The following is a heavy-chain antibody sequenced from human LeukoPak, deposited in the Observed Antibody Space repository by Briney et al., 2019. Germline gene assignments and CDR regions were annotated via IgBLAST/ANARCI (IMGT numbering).Heavy chain of an antibody. Sequence: GGSLRLSCAASGFTFSSYAMHWVRQAPGKGLEWVAVISYDGSNKYYADSVKGRFTISRDNSKNKLYLQMNSLRAEDTAVYYCAREGQVVAFDIWGQGTMVTVSS. V-gene: IGHV3-30*04. CDR3: AREGQVVAFDI. CDR2: ISYDGSNK. J-gene: IGHJ3*02. CDR1: GFTFSSYA.